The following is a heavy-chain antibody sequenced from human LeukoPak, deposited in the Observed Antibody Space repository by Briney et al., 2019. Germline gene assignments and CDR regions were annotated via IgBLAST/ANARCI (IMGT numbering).Heavy chain of an antibody. Sequence: PGGSLRLSCAASGFTFDDYAMPWVRQAPGKGLEWVSGISWNSGSIGYADSVKGRFTISRDNAKNSLYLQMNSLRAVDTALYYCAKDKQASDYYGSGYLFDYWGQGTLVTVSS. D-gene: IGHD3-10*01. V-gene: IGHV3-9*01. J-gene: IGHJ4*02. CDR3: AKDKQASDYYGSGYLFDY. CDR2: ISWNSGSI. CDR1: GFTFDDYA.